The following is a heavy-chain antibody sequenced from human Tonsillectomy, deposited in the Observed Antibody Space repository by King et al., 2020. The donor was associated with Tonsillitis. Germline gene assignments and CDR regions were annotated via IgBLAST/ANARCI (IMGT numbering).Heavy chain of an antibody. V-gene: IGHV4-31*03. D-gene: IGHD6-6*01. J-gene: IGHJ4*02. CDR3: HSSSSWAEWDTDY. CDR1: GGSISSGGYY. Sequence: QLQESGPGLVKPSQTLSLTCTVSGGSISSGGYYWSWIRQHPGKGLEWIGYIYYSGSTYYNPSLKSRVTISVDTSKNQFSLKLGSVTAADTAVYYCHSSSSWAEWDTDYWGQGTLVTVSS. CDR2: IYYSGST.